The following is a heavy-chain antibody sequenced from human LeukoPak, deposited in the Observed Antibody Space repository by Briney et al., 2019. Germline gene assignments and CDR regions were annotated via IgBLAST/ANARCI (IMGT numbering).Heavy chain of an antibody. CDR3: ARVWLRSIGVHP. V-gene: IGHV3-48*03. CDR1: GFTFSSYE. J-gene: IGHJ5*02. D-gene: IGHD3-10*01. Sequence: GGSLRLSCAASGFTFSSYEMNWVRQAPGKGLEWVSYISSSGSTIYYADSVKGRFTISRDNAKNSLYLQMNSLGAEDTAVYYCARVWLRSIGVHPWGQGTLVTVSS. CDR2: ISSSGSTI.